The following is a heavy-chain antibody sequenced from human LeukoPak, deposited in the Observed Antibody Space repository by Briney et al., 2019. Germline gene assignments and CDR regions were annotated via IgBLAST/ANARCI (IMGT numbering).Heavy chain of an antibody. J-gene: IGHJ4*02. Sequence: PSETLSLTCTVSGGSISSYYWSWIRQPPGKGLEWIGEINHSGSTNYNPSLKSRVTISVDTSKNQFSLKLSSVTAADTAVYYCARGRIVVVVAATKPFDYWGQGTLVTVSS. V-gene: IGHV4-34*01. CDR3: ARGRIVVVVAATKPFDY. D-gene: IGHD2-15*01. CDR1: GGSISSYY. CDR2: INHSGST.